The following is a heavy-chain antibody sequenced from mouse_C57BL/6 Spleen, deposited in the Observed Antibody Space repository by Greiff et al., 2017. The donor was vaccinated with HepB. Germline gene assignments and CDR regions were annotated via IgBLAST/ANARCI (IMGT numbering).Heavy chain of an antibody. CDR1: GYTFTSYW. CDR2: IDPSDSET. V-gene: IGHV1-52*01. D-gene: IGHD2-3*01. CDR3: ARGEDGYSFLDY. Sequence: VQLQQPGAELVRPGSSVKLSCKASGYTFTSYWMHWVKQRPIQGLEWIGNIDPSDSETHYNQKFKDKATLTVDKSSSTAYMQLSSLTSEDSAVYYCARGEDGYSFLDYWGQGTTLTVSS. J-gene: IGHJ2*01.